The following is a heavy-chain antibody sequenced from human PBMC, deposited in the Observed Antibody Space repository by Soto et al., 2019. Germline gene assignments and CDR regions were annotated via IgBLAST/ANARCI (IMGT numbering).Heavy chain of an antibody. V-gene: IGHV3-23*01. CDR1: GFTFSSYA. Sequence: GGSLRLSCSASGFTFSSYAMHWVRQAPGKGLEWVSAISGSGGSTYYADSVKGRFTISRDNSKNTLYLQMNSLRAEDTAVYYCAKGFAGYYFDYWGQGTLVTVSS. CDR3: AKGFAGYYFDY. J-gene: IGHJ4*02. CDR2: ISGSGGST. D-gene: IGHD3-16*01.